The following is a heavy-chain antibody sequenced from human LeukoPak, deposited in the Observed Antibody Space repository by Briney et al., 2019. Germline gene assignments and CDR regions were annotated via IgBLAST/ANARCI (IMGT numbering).Heavy chain of an antibody. CDR2: INHSGST. V-gene: IGHV4-34*01. D-gene: IGHD6-13*01. CDR1: GGSFSGYY. CDR3: AGGLRYSSSWYYYGMDV. J-gene: IGHJ6*02. Sequence: SETLSLTCAVYGGSFSGYYWSWIRQPPGKGLEWIGEINHSGSTNYNPSLKSRVTISVDTSKNQFSLKLSSVTAADTAVYYCAGGLRYSSSWYYYGMDVWGQGTTVTVSS.